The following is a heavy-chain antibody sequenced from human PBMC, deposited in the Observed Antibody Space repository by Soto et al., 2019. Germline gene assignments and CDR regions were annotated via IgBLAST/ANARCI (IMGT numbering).Heavy chain of an antibody. CDR1: GGSISSSHW. CDR3: ASSGGGEDY. V-gene: IGHV4-4*02. CDR2: VYHSEST. D-gene: IGHD3-16*01. Sequence: ASETLSLTCAVSGGSISSSHWWSWVRQPPGKGLEWIGEVYHSESTNYNPSLKSRVTISVDKSKNQFSLKLSSVTAAGTAVYYCASSGGGEDYWGQGTLVTVSS. J-gene: IGHJ4*02.